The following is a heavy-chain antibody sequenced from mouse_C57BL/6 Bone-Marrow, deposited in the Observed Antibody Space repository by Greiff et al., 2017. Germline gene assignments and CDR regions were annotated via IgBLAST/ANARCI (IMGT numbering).Heavy chain of an antibody. D-gene: IGHD2-4*01. Sequence: VQLQQSGAELVRPGASVKLSCTASGFNIKDDYMHWVKQRPEQGLEWIGWIDPENGDTEYASKFQGKATITADTSSNTAYLQLSSLTSEDTAVYYCTSLIYYDYGLFAYWGQGTLATVSA. CDR1: GFNIKDDY. CDR2: IDPENGDT. V-gene: IGHV14-4*01. CDR3: TSLIYYDYGLFAY. J-gene: IGHJ3*01.